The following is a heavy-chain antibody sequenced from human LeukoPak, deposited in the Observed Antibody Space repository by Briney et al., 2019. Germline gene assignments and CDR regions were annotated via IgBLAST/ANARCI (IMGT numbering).Heavy chain of an antibody. CDR1: GLTLSCCA. V-gene: IGHV3-23*01. CDR3: ANSHKNAPGVY. Sequence: GGSLRLSCAASGLTLSCCAMTWVRQAPGKGLEWVSSISISGDVTNYTDSVKGRFTISRDDSKNTVYPQMNSLRVEDTAMYYCANSHKNAPGVYWGQGTLVTVPS. CDR2: ISISGDVT. D-gene: IGHD6-6*01. J-gene: IGHJ4*02.